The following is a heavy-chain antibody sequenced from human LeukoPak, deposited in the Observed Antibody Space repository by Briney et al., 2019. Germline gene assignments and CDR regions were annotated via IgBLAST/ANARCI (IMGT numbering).Heavy chain of an antibody. CDR3: ATLLSDYGAHYFDS. J-gene: IGHJ4*02. CDR1: DSSISSGYF. CDR2: LYHSGST. V-gene: IGHV4-38-2*01. D-gene: IGHD4-17*01. Sequence: PSETLSLTCAVSDSSISSGYFWGWIRQPPGKGLEWIGSLYHSGSTYYNPSLKSRVAISLDTSKTQFSLKLNSVTAADTALYYCATLLSDYGAHYFDSWGQGVLVTVSS.